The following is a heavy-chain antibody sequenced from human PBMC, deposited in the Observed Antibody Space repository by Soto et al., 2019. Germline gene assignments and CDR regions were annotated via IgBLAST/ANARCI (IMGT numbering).Heavy chain of an antibody. D-gene: IGHD3-10*01. Sequence: SGPTLVNPTQTLTLTCTFSGFSLSTTGVGVGWIRQPPGKALEWLALIYWDDDKRYSPSVKSRLTITKDTSKNQMVLTMTNMVPVDTATYYCAHGYYGSGSYQSADYWGQGTLVTVSS. V-gene: IGHV2-5*02. J-gene: IGHJ4*02. CDR3: AHGYYGSGSYQSADY. CDR1: GFSLSTTGVG. CDR2: IYWDDDK.